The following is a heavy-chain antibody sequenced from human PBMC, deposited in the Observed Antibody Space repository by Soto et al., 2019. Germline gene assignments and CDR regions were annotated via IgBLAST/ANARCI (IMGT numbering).Heavy chain of an antibody. CDR2: IIPIFGTA. CDR3: TTVVTTVTTANYYYYGMDV. CDR1: GGTFSSYA. D-gene: IGHD4-17*01. J-gene: IGHJ6*02. V-gene: IGHV1-69*13. Sequence: SVKVSCKASGGTFSSYAISWVRQAPGQGLEWMGGIIPIFGTANYAQKFQGRITITADESTSTAYMELSSLRSEDTAVYYCTTVVTTVTTANYYYYGMDVWGQGTTVTVSS.